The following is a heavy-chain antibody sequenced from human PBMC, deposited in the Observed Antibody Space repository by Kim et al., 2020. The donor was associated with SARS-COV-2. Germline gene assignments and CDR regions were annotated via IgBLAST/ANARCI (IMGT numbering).Heavy chain of an antibody. CDR2: INHSGST. V-gene: IGHV4-34*01. CDR3: ARVLAVAGTGSDGVGRNWVDP. Sequence: SETLSLTCAVYGGSFSGYYWSWIRQPPGKGLEWIGEINHSGSTNYNPSLKSRVTISVDTSKNQFSLKLSSVTAADTAVYYCARVLAVAGTGSDGVGRNWVDPWGQGTLVTVSS. CDR1: GGSFSGYY. D-gene: IGHD6-19*01. J-gene: IGHJ5*02.